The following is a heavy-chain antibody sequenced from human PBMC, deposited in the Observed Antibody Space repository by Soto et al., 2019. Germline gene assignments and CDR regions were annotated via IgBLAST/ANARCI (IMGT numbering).Heavy chain of an antibody. CDR1: GGSISSYY. J-gene: IGHJ4*02. D-gene: IGHD1-26*01. CDR3: ARHGINTLAFDY. Sequence: SETLSLTCTVSGGSISSYYWSWIRQPPGKGLEWIGYIYYSGSTNYNPSLKSRVTISVDTSKNQFSLKLSSVTAADTAVYYCARHGINTLAFDYWGQGTLVTVSS. V-gene: IGHV4-59*08. CDR2: IYYSGST.